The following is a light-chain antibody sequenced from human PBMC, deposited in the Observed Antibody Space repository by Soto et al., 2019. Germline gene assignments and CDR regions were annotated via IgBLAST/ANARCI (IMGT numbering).Light chain of an antibody. J-gene: IGLJ2*01. Sequence: QSVLTQPPSASGTPGQRVAISCSGGSSDIGSNPVNWYLHLPGAASKLLIYRDNQRPSGVPDRFSGSKSGNSASLTISGIQSEDEADYFCPAWDDNIYGPVFGGGTKLTVL. CDR2: RDN. CDR1: SSDIGSNP. V-gene: IGLV1-44*01. CDR3: PAWDDNIYGPV.